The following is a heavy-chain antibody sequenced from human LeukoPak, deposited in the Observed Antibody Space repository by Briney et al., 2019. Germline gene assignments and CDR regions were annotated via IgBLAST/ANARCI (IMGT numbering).Heavy chain of an antibody. V-gene: IGHV3-13*01. CDR1: GFTFSSSD. J-gene: IGHJ4*01. CDR2: IGSAGAM. D-gene: IGHD1-26*01. CDR3: VTGTEGWAY. Sequence: QPGGSLRLSCAASGFTFSSSDMHWVRQTTGKVLEWVSGIGSAGAMFYAGSVRGRFTISRENAKNSLYLQMNSLRVEDTAMYYCVTGTEGWAYWGQGALVTVSS.